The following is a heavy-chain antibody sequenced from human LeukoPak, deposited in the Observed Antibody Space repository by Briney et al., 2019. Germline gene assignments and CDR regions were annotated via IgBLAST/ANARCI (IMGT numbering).Heavy chain of an antibody. V-gene: IGHV3-7*01. J-gene: IGHJ4*02. Sequence: GGSLRLSCAASGFTFSSYWMSWVRQAPGKGLEWVANIKKDGSEKYYVDSVKGRFTISRDNAKNSLYLQMNSLRAEDTALYYCVRDGRYCSGGRCFPIWGQGTLVTVST. CDR1: GFTFSSYW. CDR2: IKKDGSEK. CDR3: VRDGRYCSGGRCFPI. D-gene: IGHD2-15*01.